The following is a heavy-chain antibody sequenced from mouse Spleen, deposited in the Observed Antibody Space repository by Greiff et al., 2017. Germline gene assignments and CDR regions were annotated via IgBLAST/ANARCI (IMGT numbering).Heavy chain of an antibody. Sequence: QVQLQQPGAELVKPGASVKLSCKASGYTFTSYWMQWVKQRPGQGLEWIGEIDPSDSYTNYNQKFKGKATLTVDTSSSTAYMQLSSLTSEDSAVYYCGAMDYWGQGTSVTVSS. CDR2: IDPSDSYT. J-gene: IGHJ4*01. CDR1: GYTFTSYW. CDR3: GAMDY. V-gene: IGHV1-50*01.